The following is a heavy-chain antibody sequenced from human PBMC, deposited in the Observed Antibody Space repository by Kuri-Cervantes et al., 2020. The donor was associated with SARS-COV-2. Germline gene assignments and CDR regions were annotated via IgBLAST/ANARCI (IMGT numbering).Heavy chain of an antibody. J-gene: IGHJ6*02. CDR1: GFTFSSYW. D-gene: IGHD4-23*01. V-gene: IGHV3-74*01. CDR2: INSDGSST. Sequence: GESLKISCAASGFTFSSYWMHWVRQAPGKGLVWVSRINSDGSSTSYADSVKGRFTISRDNAKNTLYLQMNSLRAEDTAVYYCARDPVTPGYYYYYGMDVWGPGTTVTVSS. CDR3: ARDPVTPGYYYYYGMDV.